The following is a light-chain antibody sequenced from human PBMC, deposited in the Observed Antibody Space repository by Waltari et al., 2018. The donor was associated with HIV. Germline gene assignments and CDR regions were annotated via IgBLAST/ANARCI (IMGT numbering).Light chain of an antibody. CDR2: GAS. V-gene: IGKV3-20*01. CDR3: QQYDTSPYT. CDR1: QSVTSSY. Sequence: EIVLMQSPGPLSLSPGERATLSCRASQSVTSSYLAWYQQKPGQAPRLLIYGASSRATGIPDRFSGSGSGTDFTLTISRLEPEDFAVYYCQQYDTSPYTFGQGTKLEIK. J-gene: IGKJ2*01.